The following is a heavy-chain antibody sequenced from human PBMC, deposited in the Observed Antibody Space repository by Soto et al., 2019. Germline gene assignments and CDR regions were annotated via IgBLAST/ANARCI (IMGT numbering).Heavy chain of an antibody. CDR3: ASPAGSHYAFFDY. V-gene: IGHV3-30*03. J-gene: IGHJ4*02. D-gene: IGHD1-26*01. CDR2: VLYDGSNK. CDR1: GFTFSSYG. Sequence: GGSLRLSCAASGFTFSSYGMHWVRQVPGTGMVLVAGVLYDGSNKYYADPGKGRFSIARDNAKNTLYLQMNSLRAEDTAVYYCASPAGSHYAFFDYWGQGTLVTVSS.